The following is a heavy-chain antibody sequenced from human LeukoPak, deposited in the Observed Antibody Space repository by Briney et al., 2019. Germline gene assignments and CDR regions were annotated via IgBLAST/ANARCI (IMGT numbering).Heavy chain of an antibody. CDR1: GFTFSSYS. J-gene: IGHJ4*02. Sequence: GGSLRLSCAASGFTFSSYSMSWLRQTPQKGLEWVSGISVTGDNTYYAHPVKGRFTIPRDNSRTTLYLQLNSLRADHPAVYYCAKSHIARYPLQYYFDLWGQGAQVIVSS. V-gene: IGHV3-23*01. CDR3: AKSHIARYPLQYYFDL. CDR2: ISVTGDNT. D-gene: IGHD2-21*01.